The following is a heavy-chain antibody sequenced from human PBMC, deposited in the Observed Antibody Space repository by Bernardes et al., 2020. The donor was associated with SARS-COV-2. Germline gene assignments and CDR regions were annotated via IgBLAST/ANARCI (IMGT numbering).Heavy chain of an antibody. CDR1: GYTFTGYY. D-gene: IGHD3-10*01. CDR2: INPNSGGT. V-gene: IGHV1-2*02. Sequence: ASVKVSCKASGYTFTGYYMHWVRQAPGQGLEWMGWINPNSGGTNYAQKFQGRVTMTRDTSISTAYMELSRLRSDDTAVYYCARELWFGEERYYGMDVWGQGTTVTVSS. CDR3: ARELWFGEERYYGMDV. J-gene: IGHJ6*02.